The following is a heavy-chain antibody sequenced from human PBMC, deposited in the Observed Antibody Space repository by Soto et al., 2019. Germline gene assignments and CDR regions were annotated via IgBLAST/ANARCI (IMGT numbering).Heavy chain of an antibody. V-gene: IGHV4-31*03. CDR1: GGSISTGGYY. CDR3: ARGMSVTLFDN. Sequence: QVQLQESGPGLVKPSQTLSLTCTVSGGSISTGGYYWSWIRQHPGNGREWIGYIYYSRSTYYNPSLKSRVTISVDTSKNQFSLKLSSVTAADTAVYYCARGMSVTLFDNWGQGTLVTVSS. CDR2: IYYSRST. J-gene: IGHJ4*02. D-gene: IGHD4-17*01.